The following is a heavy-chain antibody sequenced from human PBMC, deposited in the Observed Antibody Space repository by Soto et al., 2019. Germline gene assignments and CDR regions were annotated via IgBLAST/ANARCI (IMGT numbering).Heavy chain of an antibody. Sequence: QLQLQESGPGLVKPSETLSLICTVSCDSISTGRYYWGWIRQPPGKGLEFIATIHSTGNTHSNPSLRSRVTIFVEASKSQAALRLSSVTAADTAFYFWVRAGRFGVVTPVIEDWGQGALVTVSS. CDR1: CDSISTGRYY. CDR2: IHSTGNT. D-gene: IGHD3-3*01. V-gene: IGHV4-39*01. CDR3: VRAGRFGVVTPVIED. J-gene: IGHJ4*02.